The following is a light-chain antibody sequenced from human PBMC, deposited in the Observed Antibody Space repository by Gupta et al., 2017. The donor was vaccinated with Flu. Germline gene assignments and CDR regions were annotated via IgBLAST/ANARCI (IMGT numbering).Light chain of an antibody. CDR1: NNG. CDR2: WAS. CDR3: QQFYSSPWT. Sequence: NNGLAWFQQKPGQPPRLLFWWASTRKVGLPDRFSASGSGTDFTLTISNLQAEDVAVYYCQQFYSSPWTFGQGTRVEI. J-gene: IGKJ1*01. V-gene: IGKV4-1*01.